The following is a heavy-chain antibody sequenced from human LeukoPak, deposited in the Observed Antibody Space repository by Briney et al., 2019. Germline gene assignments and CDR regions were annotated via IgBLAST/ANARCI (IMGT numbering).Heavy chain of an antibody. CDR2: TYYRSKWYN. Sequence: SQTLSLTCAISGDSVSSNSAAWNWIRQSPSRGLEWLGRTYYRSKWYNDYAVSVKSRITINPDTSRNQFSLQLNSVTPEDTAVYYCARNVARENPTYNWFDPWGQGTLVTVSS. V-gene: IGHV6-1*01. CDR3: ARNVARENPTYNWFDP. J-gene: IGHJ5*02. D-gene: IGHD3-10*01. CDR1: GDSVSSNSAA.